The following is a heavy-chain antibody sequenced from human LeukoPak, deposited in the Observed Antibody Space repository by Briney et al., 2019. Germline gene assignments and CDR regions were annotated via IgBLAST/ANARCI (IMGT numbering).Heavy chain of an antibody. CDR2: INSDGSST. CDR1: GFTFSSYW. CDR3: ARVPGYSYGPAFDY. D-gene: IGHD5-18*01. J-gene: IGHJ4*02. Sequence: PGGSLRLSCAASGFTFSSYWMHWVRQAPGKGLVWVSRINSDGSSTSYADSVKGRFTISRDNANNTLYLQMNSLRAEDTAVYYCARVPGYSYGPAFDYWGQGTLVTVSS. V-gene: IGHV3-74*01.